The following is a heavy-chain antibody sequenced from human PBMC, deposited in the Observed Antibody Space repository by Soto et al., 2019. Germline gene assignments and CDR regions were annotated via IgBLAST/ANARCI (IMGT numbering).Heavy chain of an antibody. J-gene: IGHJ4*02. D-gene: IGHD2-8*01. V-gene: IGHV3-11*01. CDR2: IHSSGTTL. Sequence: NPVGSLRLSCVDSGFTFSDYYMSWVRQAPGKGLEWISYIHSSGTTLYYADSVKGRFTISRDNSKNSLYLQMNSLRAEDTAVYYCARDPDTSNKIDYWGQGTLVTVSS. CDR3: ARDPDTSNKIDY. CDR1: GFTFSDYY.